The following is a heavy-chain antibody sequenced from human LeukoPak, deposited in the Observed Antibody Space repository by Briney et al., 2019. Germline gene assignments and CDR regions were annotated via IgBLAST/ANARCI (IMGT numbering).Heavy chain of an antibody. J-gene: IGHJ4*02. Sequence: GGSLRLSCAASGFTFSSYSMNWVRQAPGKGLEWVSSISSSSSYIYYADSVKGRFTISRDNAKNSLYLQMNSLRAEDTAVYYCARLGMAVAVDPHTVDYWGQGTLVTVSS. CDR2: ISSSSSYI. D-gene: IGHD6-19*01. V-gene: IGHV3-21*01. CDR1: GFTFSSYS. CDR3: ARLGMAVAVDPHTVDY.